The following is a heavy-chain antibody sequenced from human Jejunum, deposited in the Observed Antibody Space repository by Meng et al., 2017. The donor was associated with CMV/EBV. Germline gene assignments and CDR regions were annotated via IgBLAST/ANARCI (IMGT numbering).Heavy chain of an antibody. D-gene: IGHD2-15*01. CDR1: FTFTNHA. Sequence: FTFTNHAMNWVRQAPGKGLEWVSIIGADSGGIQYGDSVKGRFTISRDNSKNTLYLQMDSLRVEDTAKYFCAKGGQEVPLTRRFDYWGQGTLVTVSS. CDR2: IGADSGGI. CDR3: AKGGQEVPLTRRFDY. J-gene: IGHJ4*02. V-gene: IGHV3-23*01.